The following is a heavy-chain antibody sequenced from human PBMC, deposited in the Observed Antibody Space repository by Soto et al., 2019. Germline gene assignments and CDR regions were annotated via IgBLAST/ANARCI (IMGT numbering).Heavy chain of an antibody. CDR1: GYSFTSYW. CDR2: IYPGDSDT. D-gene: IGHD6-19*01. Sequence: GESLKISCKGSGYSFTSYWIGWVRQMPGKGLEWMGIIYPGDSDTRYSPSFQGQVTISADKSISTAYLQWSSLKASDTAMYYCARRGIVVAGNDPSYNWFDPWGQGTLVTVSS. V-gene: IGHV5-51*01. J-gene: IGHJ5*02. CDR3: ARRGIVVAGNDPSYNWFDP.